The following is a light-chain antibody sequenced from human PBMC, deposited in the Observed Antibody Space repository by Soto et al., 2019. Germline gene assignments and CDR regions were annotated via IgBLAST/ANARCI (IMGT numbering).Light chain of an antibody. CDR2: AVS. V-gene: IGLV2-14*01. CDR1: SSDVGGYNF. CDR3: SSYISNNLPPYV. J-gene: IGLJ1*01. Sequence: QSVRTQAASVFESPGQSITISCTGTSSDVGGYNFVSWYQQHPGKAPKLMIYAVSNRPSGVSNRFSGSKSGNTASLTISGLQAEDEADYFCSSYISNNLPPYVFGTGTKVTVL.